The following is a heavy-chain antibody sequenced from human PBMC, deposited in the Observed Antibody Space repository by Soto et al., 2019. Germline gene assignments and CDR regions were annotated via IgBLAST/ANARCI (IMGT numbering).Heavy chain of an antibody. CDR1: GGSISSGGYY. Sequence: QVQLQESGPGLVKPSQTLSLTCTVSGGSISSGGYYWSWIRQHPGKGLEWIGYIYYSGSTYDNQSLKGRVTMSVDTSKNHFSLKLSYVTAADTAVYYCARVPPFGVVIPYFDYWGQGTLLTVSS. V-gene: IGHV4-31*03. D-gene: IGHD3-3*01. CDR2: IYYSGST. CDR3: ARVPPFGVVIPYFDY. J-gene: IGHJ4*02.